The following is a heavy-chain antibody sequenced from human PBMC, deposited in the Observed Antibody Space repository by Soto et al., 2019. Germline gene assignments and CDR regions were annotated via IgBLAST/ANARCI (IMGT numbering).Heavy chain of an antibody. Sequence: SETLSLTCAVSGSSISSGGYSWSWIRQPPGKGLEWIGYIYHSGSTYYNPSLKSRVTISVDRSKNQFSLKLSSVTAADTAVYYCGGLEGYSSSPYYFDYWGQGTLVTVSS. D-gene: IGHD6-6*01. J-gene: IGHJ4*02. V-gene: IGHV4-30-2*01. CDR3: GGLEGYSSSPYYFDY. CDR2: IYHSGST. CDR1: GSSISSGGYS.